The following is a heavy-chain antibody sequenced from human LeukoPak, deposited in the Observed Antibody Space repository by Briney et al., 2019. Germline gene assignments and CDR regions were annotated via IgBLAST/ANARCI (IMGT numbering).Heavy chain of an antibody. V-gene: IGHV3-30*02. CDR3: AKIRSDSESYMDV. J-gene: IGHJ6*03. CDR1: GFTFSSYA. CDR2: IRYDGSNK. Sequence: GGSLRLSCAASGFTFSSYAMHWVRQAPGKGLEWVAFIRYDGSNKYYADSVKGRFTISRDNSKNTLYLQMNSLRAEDTAVYYCAKIRSDSESYMDVWGKGTTVTVSS.